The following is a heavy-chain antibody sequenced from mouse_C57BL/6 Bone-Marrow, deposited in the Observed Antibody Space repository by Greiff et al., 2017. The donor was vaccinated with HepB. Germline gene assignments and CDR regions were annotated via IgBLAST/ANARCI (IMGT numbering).Heavy chain of an antibody. V-gene: IGHV8-8*01. Sequence: QVTLKESGPGILQPSQTLSLTCSFSGFSLSTFGMGVGWIRQPSGKGLEWLAHIWWDDDKYYNPALKSRLTISKDTSKNQVFLKIANVDTADTATYYCARMASEYVSSFYAMDYWGQGTSVTVSS. CDR1: GFSLSTFGMG. D-gene: IGHD1-1*01. J-gene: IGHJ4*01. CDR3: ARMASEYVSSFYAMDY. CDR2: IWWDDDK.